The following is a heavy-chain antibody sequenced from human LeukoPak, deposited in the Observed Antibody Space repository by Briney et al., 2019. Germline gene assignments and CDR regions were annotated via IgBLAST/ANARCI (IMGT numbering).Heavy chain of an antibody. V-gene: IGHV4-31*03. J-gene: IGHJ4*02. CDR2: IYYSGST. CDR3: VVGKEGYFDY. D-gene: IGHD6-19*01. CDR1: GGSISSGGYY. Sequence: PSETLSLTCTVSGGSISSGGYYWSWIRQRPGKGLEWIGYIYYSGSTYYNPSLKSRVTISVDTSKNQFSLKLSSVTAADTAVYYCVVGKEGYFDYWGQGTLVTVSS.